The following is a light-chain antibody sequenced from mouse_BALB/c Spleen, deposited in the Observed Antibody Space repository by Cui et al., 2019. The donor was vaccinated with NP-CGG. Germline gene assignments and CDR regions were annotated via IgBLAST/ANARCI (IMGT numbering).Light chain of an antibody. V-gene: IGLV1*01. CDR1: TGAVTTSNY. Sequence: ALVTKYSALTTSPGETVTLTCRSSTGAVTTSNYANWVQEKPDHLFTGLIGGTNNRAPGVPARFSGSLIGDKAALTITGAQTEDEAIYFCALWYSNHWVFGGGTKLTVL. CDR3: ALWYSNHWV. J-gene: IGLJ1*01. CDR2: GTN.